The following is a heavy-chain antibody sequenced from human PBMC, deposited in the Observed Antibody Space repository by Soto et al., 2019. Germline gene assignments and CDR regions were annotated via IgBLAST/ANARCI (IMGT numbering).Heavy chain of an antibody. CDR2: IKQDGSEK. J-gene: IGHJ3*02. Sequence: GGSLRLSCAASGFTFSSYWMSWVRQAPGKGLEWVANIKQDGSEKYYVDSVKGRFTISRDSAKNSLYLQMNSLRAEDTAVYYCARTVHYYGSGSYYNAAAFDIWGQGTMVTISS. CDR1: GFTFSSYW. D-gene: IGHD3-10*01. V-gene: IGHV3-7*01. CDR3: ARTVHYYGSGSYYNAAAFDI.